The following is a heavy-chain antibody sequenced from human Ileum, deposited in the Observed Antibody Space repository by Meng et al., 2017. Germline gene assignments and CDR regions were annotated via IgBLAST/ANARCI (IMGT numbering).Heavy chain of an antibody. CDR2: IHHSGST. CDR3: AREWSGSYRHFDY. J-gene: IGHJ4*02. Sequence: QVRLQASGPGLLKPPGSLSLTCAVSVGSISTSDWWSWVRQPPGKGLEWIGEIHHSGSTNYNPSLKSRVTISVDNSKNQFSLKLNSVTAADTAVYYCAREWSGSYRHFDYWGQGTLVTVSS. D-gene: IGHD1-26*01. V-gene: IGHV4-4*03. CDR1: VGSISTSDW.